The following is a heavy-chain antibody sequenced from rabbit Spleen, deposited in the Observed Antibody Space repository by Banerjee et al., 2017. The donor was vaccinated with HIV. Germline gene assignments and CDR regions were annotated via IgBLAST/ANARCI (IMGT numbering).Heavy chain of an antibody. V-gene: IGHV1S40*01. CDR1: GFSFSSSDY. CDR3: ARDGYAGYSGESYFGL. Sequence: QSLEESGGGLVQPEGSLALTCKASGFSFSSSDYICWVRQAPGKGLEWIACIYAGSTDSASFATWAKGRFTISKPSSTTVTLQMTSLTAADAATYFCARDGYAGYSGESYFGLWGPGTLVTVS. CDR2: IYAGSTDSA. D-gene: IGHD7-1*01. J-gene: IGHJ4*01.